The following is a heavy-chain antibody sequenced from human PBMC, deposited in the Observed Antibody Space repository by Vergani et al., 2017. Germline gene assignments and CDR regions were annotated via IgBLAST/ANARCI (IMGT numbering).Heavy chain of an antibody. J-gene: IGHJ6*03. CDR1: GGSISSYY. D-gene: IGHD4-17*01. CDR3: ARRTTVTTNLYYYYYYMDV. CDR2: IYYSGST. Sequence: QVQLQESGPGLVKPSETLSLNCTVSGGSISSYYWSWIRQPQGKGLEWIGYIYYSGSTNYNPSLKSRVTISVDTSKNQFSLKLSSVTAADTAVYYCARRTTVTTNLYYYYYYMDVWGKGTTVTVSS. V-gene: IGHV4-59*01.